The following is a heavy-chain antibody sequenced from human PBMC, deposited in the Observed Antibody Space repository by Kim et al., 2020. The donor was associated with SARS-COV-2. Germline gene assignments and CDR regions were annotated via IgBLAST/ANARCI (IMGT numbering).Heavy chain of an antibody. D-gene: IGHD5-18*01. CDR3: ARQKKGYSYGD. CDR2: ISSSGSTI. V-gene: IGHV3-48*03. Sequence: GGSLRLSCAASGFTFSSYEMNWVRQAPGKGLEWVSYISSSGSTIYYADSVKGRFTISRDNAKNSLYLQMNSLRAEDTAVYYCARQKKGYSYGDWGQGTLVTVSS. J-gene: IGHJ4*02. CDR1: GFTFSSYE.